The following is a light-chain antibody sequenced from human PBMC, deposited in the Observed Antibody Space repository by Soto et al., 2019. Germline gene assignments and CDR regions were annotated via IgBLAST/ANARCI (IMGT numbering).Light chain of an antibody. CDR1: QSVGSN. J-gene: IGKJ2*01. CDR3: QQYNNWPLT. Sequence: EIVMTQSPATLSVSPGERATLSCRASQSVGSNLAWYQQKPGQAPGLLIYGVSTRATGIPARFSGSESGTEFTLTISSLQSEDFAVYYCQQYNNWPLTFGQGTKLEIK. CDR2: GVS. V-gene: IGKV3-15*01.